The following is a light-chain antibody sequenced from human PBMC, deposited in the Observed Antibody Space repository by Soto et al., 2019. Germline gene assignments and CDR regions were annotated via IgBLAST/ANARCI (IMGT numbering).Light chain of an antibody. Sequence: EIVMTQSPATLSVSPGERATLSCRASQSVSNHLAWYQQKPGQAPRLLIYGASTRATGIPARFSGSGYGTEFTLTISSLQSEDFAVYYCQQYNNWPPVTFGQGTKVDI. V-gene: IGKV3-15*01. CDR1: QSVSNH. J-gene: IGKJ1*01. CDR3: QQYNNWPPVT. CDR2: GAS.